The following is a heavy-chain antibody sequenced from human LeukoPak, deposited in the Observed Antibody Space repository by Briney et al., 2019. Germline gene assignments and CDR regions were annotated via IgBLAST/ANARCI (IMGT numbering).Heavy chain of an antibody. J-gene: IGHJ3*02. V-gene: IGHV1-24*01. Sequence: ASVKVSCKVSGYTLTELSMHWVRQAPGKGLEWMGGFDPEDGETIYAQKFQGRVTMTEDTSTDTAYMELSSLRSEDTAVYYCATPSGSRGAFDIWGQGTMVTVSS. CDR3: ATPSGSRGAFDI. CDR2: FDPEDGET. CDR1: GYTLTELS. D-gene: IGHD1-26*01.